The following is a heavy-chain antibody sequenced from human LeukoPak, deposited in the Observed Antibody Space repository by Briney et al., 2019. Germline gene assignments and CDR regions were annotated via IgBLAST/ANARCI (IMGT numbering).Heavy chain of an antibody. D-gene: IGHD1-7*01. Sequence: ASVKVSCKASGYTFTGDYMHWVRQAPGQGLEWMGWINPNSGGTYYAQKFHARVTLTRDTSISTAYMDLSSLRSDDTAIYYCAGALGTTTSFYYYATDVWGQGTTVTVSS. CDR3: AGALGTTTSFYYYATDV. J-gene: IGHJ6*02. CDR1: GYTFTGDY. V-gene: IGHV1-2*02. CDR2: INPNSGGT.